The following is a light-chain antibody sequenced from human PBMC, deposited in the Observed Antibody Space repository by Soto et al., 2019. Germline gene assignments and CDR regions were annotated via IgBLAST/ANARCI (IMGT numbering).Light chain of an antibody. V-gene: IGKV1-5*01. Sequence: DIQMTQSPSTLSASVGDRVTITCRASQSISSWLAWYQQKPGKAPKLLIYDASSLESGVPSRFSGSGSGTEFTLTSSSLQPDDFATYYCQQYNSYWTCGQGTKVEIK. CDR1: QSISSW. CDR2: DAS. J-gene: IGKJ1*01. CDR3: QQYNSYWT.